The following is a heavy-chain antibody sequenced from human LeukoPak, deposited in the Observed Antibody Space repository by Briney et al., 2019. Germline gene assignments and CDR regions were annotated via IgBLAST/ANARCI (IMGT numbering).Heavy chain of an antibody. V-gene: IGHV4-59*01. CDR3: ARGWGYSSSFDY. CDR1: GGSMSSYY. Sequence: PSGTLSLTCAVSGGSMSSYYRSWIRQAPGKGLEWIGYIYYSGSTKYSPYPKSRVTISVDTSKNQFSLKLSSVTAADTAVYYCARGWGYSSSFDYWGQGTLVTVSS. J-gene: IGHJ4*02. CDR2: IYYSGST. D-gene: IGHD5-18*01.